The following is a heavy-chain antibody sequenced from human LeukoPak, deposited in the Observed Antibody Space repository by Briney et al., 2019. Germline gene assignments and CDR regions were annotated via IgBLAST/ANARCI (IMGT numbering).Heavy chain of an antibody. Sequence: GASVKVSCKASGYTFTGYYMHWVRQAPGQGLEWMGWINPNSGGTKYAQKFQGRVTMTRDTSISTAYMELSRLRSDDTAVYYCARTEYSSSYRFTGDYWGQGTLVTVSS. CDR3: ARTEYSSSYRFTGDY. D-gene: IGHD6-13*01. V-gene: IGHV1-2*02. CDR1: GYTFTGYY. CDR2: INPNSGGT. J-gene: IGHJ4*02.